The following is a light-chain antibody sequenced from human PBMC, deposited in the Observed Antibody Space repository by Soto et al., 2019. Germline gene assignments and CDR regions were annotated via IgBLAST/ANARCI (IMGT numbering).Light chain of an antibody. J-gene: IGLJ1*01. V-gene: IGLV1-44*01. CDR2: NNN. CDR1: SSNIGTNA. Sequence: QCVLTQPPSASGTPGQRVTISCSGGSSNIGTNAVNWYQQLPGTAPKLLIYNNNQRPSGVPDRFSGSKSGASASLAISGLQSEDEADYYCAVWDGSLNGYVFGTGTTVPVL. CDR3: AVWDGSLNGYV.